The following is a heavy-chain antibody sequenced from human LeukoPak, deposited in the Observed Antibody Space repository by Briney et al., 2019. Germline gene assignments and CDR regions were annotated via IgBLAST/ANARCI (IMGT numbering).Heavy chain of an antibody. J-gene: IGHJ6*02. Sequence: GEFLKISCKGSGYSFTSYWIGWVRQMPGKGLEWMGIIYPGDSDTRYSPSFQGQVTISADKSVSTAYLQWSSLKASDTAIYYCARGCSSTSCYGGGGYYYYYGMDVWGQGTTVTVSS. CDR3: ARGCSSTSCYGGGGYYYYYGMDV. D-gene: IGHD2-2*01. CDR2: IYPGDSDT. CDR1: GYSFTSYW. V-gene: IGHV5-51*01.